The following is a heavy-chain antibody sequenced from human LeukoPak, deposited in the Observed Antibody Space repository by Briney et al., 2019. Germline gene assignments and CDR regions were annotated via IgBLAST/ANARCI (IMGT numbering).Heavy chain of an antibody. J-gene: IGHJ6*02. CDR1: GFTFSSYA. CDR2: ISSNGGST. CDR3: ARADSLFRGMDV. D-gene: IGHD2-21*01. V-gene: IGHV3-64*01. Sequence: PGGSLRLSCAASGFTFSSYAMHWVRQAPGRGLEYVSAISSNGGSTYYANSVKGRFTISRDNSKNTLYLQMGSLRAEDMGVYYCARADSLFRGMDVWGQGTTVTVSS.